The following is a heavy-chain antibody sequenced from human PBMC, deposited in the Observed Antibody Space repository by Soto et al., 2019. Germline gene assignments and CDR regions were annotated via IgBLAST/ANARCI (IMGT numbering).Heavy chain of an antibody. V-gene: IGHV4-34*01. J-gene: IGHJ2*01. CDR3: ARESHDILTGPPWVWYFDL. CDR1: GGSFSGYY. D-gene: IGHD3-9*01. Sequence: QVQLQQWGAGPLRPLETLSLTCGVSGGSFSGYYWAWIRQSPGEGLEWIGEINDGGSTNYNPSLKSRVSITVDTSKNHCYLNLRSVTAADTAVYYCARESHDILTGPPWVWYFDLWGRGTLVTVSS. CDR2: INDGGST.